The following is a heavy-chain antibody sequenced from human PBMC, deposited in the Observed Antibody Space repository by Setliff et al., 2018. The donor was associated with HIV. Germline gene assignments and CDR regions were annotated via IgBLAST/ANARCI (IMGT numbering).Heavy chain of an antibody. J-gene: IGHJ4*02. CDR2: IFYSGTA. D-gene: IGHD6-19*01. V-gene: IGHV4-39*07. CDR1: GGSISSSRYS. Sequence: SETLSLTCTVSGGSISSSRYSWGWIRQPPGKGLEWIGTIFYSGTADYNPSLKSRVTISVDTSKNQFSLKVNSVTAADTAVYYRARSPRIGVAGEFEYWGQGTLVTVSS. CDR3: ARSPRIGVAGEFEY.